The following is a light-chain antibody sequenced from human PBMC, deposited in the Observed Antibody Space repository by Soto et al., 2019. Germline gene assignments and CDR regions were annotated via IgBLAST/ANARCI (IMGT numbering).Light chain of an antibody. V-gene: IGKV3-20*01. J-gene: IGKJ2*01. Sequence: EIVLTQSPGTLSLSPGERATLSCRASQSVSSSYLAWYQQKPGQAPRLLIYGASSRYTVIPDRFSGSRSGTDFALTLSRLEPEDFAGYYCQQYGSSLIFGQGTKLEIK. CDR2: GAS. CDR1: QSVSSSY. CDR3: QQYGSSLI.